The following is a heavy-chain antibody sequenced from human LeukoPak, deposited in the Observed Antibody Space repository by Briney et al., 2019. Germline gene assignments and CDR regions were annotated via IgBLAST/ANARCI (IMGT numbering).Heavy chain of an antibody. D-gene: IGHD1-26*01. V-gene: IGHV3-48*03. J-gene: IGHJ4*02. Sequence: PGGSLRLSCAASGFTFSSYEMNWVRQAPGKGLEWVSYISSSGSTTYYADSVKGRFTISRDNSKNTLYLQMNSLRAEDTAVYYCAKEESGSYVGWGQGTLVTVSS. CDR3: AKEESGSYVG. CDR1: GFTFSSYE. CDR2: ISSSGSTT.